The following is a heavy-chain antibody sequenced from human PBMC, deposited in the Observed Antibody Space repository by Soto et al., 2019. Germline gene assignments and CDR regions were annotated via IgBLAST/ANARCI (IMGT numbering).Heavy chain of an antibody. D-gene: IGHD3-9*01. Sequence: QVQLVESGGGVVQPGRSLRLSCAASGFTFSSYGMHWVRQAPGKGLEWVVVISYDGSNKYYADSVKGRFTISRDNSKNTLYLQMNSLRAEDTAVYYCAKDETNYDILTGYPKTAFDYWGQGTLVTVSS. CDR1: GFTFSSYG. CDR3: AKDETNYDILTGYPKTAFDY. CDR2: ISYDGSNK. V-gene: IGHV3-30*18. J-gene: IGHJ4*02.